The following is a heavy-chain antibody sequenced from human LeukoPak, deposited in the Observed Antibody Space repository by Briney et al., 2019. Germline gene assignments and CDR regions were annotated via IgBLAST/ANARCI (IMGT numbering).Heavy chain of an antibody. J-gene: IGHJ5*02. Sequence: KAGGSLRLSCAASGFTFSDYYMSWIRQAPGKGLEWVSYISSSSSYTNYADSVKGRFTISRDNAKNSLYLQMNSLRAEDTAVYYCARVAAVAGTGYDWSDPWGQGTLVTVSS. V-gene: IGHV3-11*06. CDR3: ARVAAVAGTGYDWSDP. CDR2: ISSSSSYT. CDR1: GFTFSDYY. D-gene: IGHD6-19*01.